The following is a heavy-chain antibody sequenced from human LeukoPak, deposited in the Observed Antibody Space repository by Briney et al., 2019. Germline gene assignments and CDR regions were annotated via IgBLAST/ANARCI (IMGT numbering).Heavy chain of an antibody. V-gene: IGHV1-2*02. J-gene: IGHJ4*02. CDR2: INPNSGGT. CDR3: ARAGYGDYVTV. D-gene: IGHD4-17*01. Sequence: RRASVKVSCMAPGYTFTGYYMHWVRQVPGQGLEWMGWINPNSGGTNYAQKFQGRVTMTRDTSISTAYMELSRLRSDDTAVYYCARAGYGDYVTVWGQGTLVTVSS. CDR1: GYTFTGYY.